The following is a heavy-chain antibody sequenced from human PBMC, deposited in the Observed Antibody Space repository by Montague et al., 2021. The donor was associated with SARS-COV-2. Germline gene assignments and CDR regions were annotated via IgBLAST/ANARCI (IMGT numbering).Heavy chain of an antibody. CDR3: ARIWGATRGDAFDI. J-gene: IGHJ3*02. CDR1: GFSLSTSGMC. D-gene: IGHD1-26*01. CDR2: IDWDDDK. Sequence: VKPTQTLTLTCTFSGFSLSTSGMCVSWIRQPPGKALEWLALIDWDDDKYYSTSLKTRLTISKDTSKNQVVLTMTNMDPVDTATYCCARIWGATRGDAFDIWGQGTMVTVSS. V-gene: IGHV2-70*01.